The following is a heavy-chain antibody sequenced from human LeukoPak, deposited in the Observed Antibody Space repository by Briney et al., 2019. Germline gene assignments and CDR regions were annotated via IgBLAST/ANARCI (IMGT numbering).Heavy chain of an antibody. CDR1: GGSINSGDYY. D-gene: IGHD2-15*01. Sequence: SQTLSPTCTVSGGSINSGDYYWTWIRQPPGKGLEWIGYIYSSGITYYNPSLKSRLTISVDTSKNQFSLKLSSVTAADTAVYYCARVLPSALSFQHWGQGTLVTVSS. V-gene: IGHV4-30-4*01. CDR3: ARVLPSALSFQH. J-gene: IGHJ1*01. CDR2: IYSSGIT.